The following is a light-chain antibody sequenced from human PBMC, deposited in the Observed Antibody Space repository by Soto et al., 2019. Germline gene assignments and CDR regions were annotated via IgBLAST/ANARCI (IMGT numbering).Light chain of an antibody. V-gene: IGKV1-5*03. J-gene: IGKJ4*01. CDR2: KAS. CDR3: QPYDSYST. CDR1: QSISDW. Sequence: DIQMAESPSTLSASAGARGSINWRASQSISDWLAWFKKKPWKAPHLLIYKASSLASGVPSRFSGIGFGTEFTLTIRSLQPDDIATDDCQPYDSYSTFGGGTKVDIK.